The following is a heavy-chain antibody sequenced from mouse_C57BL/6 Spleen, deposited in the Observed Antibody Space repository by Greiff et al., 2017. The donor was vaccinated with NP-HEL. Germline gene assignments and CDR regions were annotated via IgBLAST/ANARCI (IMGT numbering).Heavy chain of an antibody. CDR1: GYTFTSYW. CDR3: AIVADYGPYCFDY. CDR2: IHPSDSDT. J-gene: IGHJ2*01. Sequence: VQLQQPGAELVKPGASVKVSCKASGYTFTSYWMPWVKQRPGQGLEWIGRIHPSDSDTTYTQKFKGKATLTVDKSSSTAYMQLSSLTSEDSAVYYCAIVADYGPYCFDYWGQGTPLTVSS. D-gene: IGHD1-1*01. V-gene: IGHV1-74*01.